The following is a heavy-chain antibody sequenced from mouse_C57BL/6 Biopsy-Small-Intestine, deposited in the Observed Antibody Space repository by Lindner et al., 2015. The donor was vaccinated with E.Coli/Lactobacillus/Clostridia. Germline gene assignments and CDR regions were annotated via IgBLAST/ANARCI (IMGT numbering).Heavy chain of an antibody. CDR2: IYPRDGST. Sequence: QLQRSGPELVKPGASVKLSCKASGYTFTSYGINWVKQRPGQGLEWIGWIYPRDGSTEFNERFKGKATLTVDTSSSTAYMELHSLTSEDSAVYFCARDYFYGSSSFAYWGQGTLVTVSA. J-gene: IGHJ3*01. D-gene: IGHD1-1*01. CDR1: GYTFTSYG. CDR3: ARDYFYGSSSFAY. V-gene: IGHV1-85*01.